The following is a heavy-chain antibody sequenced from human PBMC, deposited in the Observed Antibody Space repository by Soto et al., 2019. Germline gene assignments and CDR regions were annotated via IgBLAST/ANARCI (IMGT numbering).Heavy chain of an antibody. J-gene: IGHJ6*02. CDR1: GFTFSSYA. Sequence: GGSLRLSCAASGFTFSSYAMHWVRQAPGKGLEWVAVISYDGSNKYYADSVKGRFTISRDNSKNTLYLQMNSLRAEDTAVYYCARESNYGDYLVHYYGMDVWGQGTTVTVSS. CDR3: ARESNYGDYLVHYYGMDV. CDR2: ISYDGSNK. V-gene: IGHV3-30-3*01. D-gene: IGHD4-17*01.